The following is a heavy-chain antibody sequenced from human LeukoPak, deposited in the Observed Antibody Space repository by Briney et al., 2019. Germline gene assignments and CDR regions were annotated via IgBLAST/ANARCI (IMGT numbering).Heavy chain of an antibody. J-gene: IGHJ4*02. D-gene: IGHD5-24*01. CDR2: IRYDGINK. CDR3: AKDVDGYNLDY. V-gene: IGHV3-30*02. Sequence: GGSLRLSCAASGFTFSSYGMHCVRQAPGKGREWGRFIRYDGINKYYADSVKGRFTISRDNSKNTLYLQMNSLRAEDTAVYYCAKDVDGYNLDYWGQGTLVTVSS. CDR1: GFTFSSYG.